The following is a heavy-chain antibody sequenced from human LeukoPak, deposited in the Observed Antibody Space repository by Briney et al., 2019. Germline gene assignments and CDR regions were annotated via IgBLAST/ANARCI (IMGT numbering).Heavy chain of an antibody. CDR1: GYTFTSSG. Sequence: ASVKVSCKASGYTFTSSGISWVRQAPGQGLEWMGWINAYNGDTNYAQKLQGRVTMTTDTSTSTAYMELRSLRSDDTAVYYCARDFPPVGATTVFTYYYYGMDIWGQGTTVTVPS. V-gene: IGHV1-18*01. CDR2: INAYNGDT. CDR3: ARDFPPVGATTVFTYYYYGMDI. D-gene: IGHD1-26*01. J-gene: IGHJ6*02.